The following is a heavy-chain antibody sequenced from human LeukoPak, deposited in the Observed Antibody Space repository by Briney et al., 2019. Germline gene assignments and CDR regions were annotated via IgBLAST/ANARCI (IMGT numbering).Heavy chain of an antibody. V-gene: IGHV3-48*04. CDR3: ARDRGGSYSAIDY. Sequence: PGESLRLSCAASGFTFSSYSMNWVCQAPGKGLEWVSFISSSSSTIYYADSVKGRSTISRDNAKNSLYLQMNSLRAEDTAVYYCARDRGGSYSAIDYWGQGTLVTVSS. CDR2: ISSSSSTI. D-gene: IGHD1-26*01. J-gene: IGHJ4*02. CDR1: GFTFSSYS.